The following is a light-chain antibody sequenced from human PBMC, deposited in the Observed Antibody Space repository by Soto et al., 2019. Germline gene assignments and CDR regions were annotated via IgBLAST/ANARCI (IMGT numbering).Light chain of an antibody. CDR1: QSVSSN. Sequence: EIVMTQSPATPSVSPGEIATPSCTASQSVSSNLAWYQQKPGQAPRLLIYGASTRATGIPARFSGSGSGTEFTLTISSLQSEDFAVYYCQQYNNWPRTFGQGTKVDIK. J-gene: IGKJ1*01. V-gene: IGKV3-15*01. CDR3: QQYNNWPRT. CDR2: GAS.